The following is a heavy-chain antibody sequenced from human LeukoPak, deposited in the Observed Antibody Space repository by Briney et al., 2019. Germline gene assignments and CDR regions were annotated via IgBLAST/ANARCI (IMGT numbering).Heavy chain of an antibody. CDR3: ARVSWGSGYKLPLYYFDY. V-gene: IGHV1-69*13. CDR2: IIPIFGTA. D-gene: IGHD5-12*01. CDR1: GYTFTSYA. Sequence: GASVKVSCKASGYTFTSYAISWVRQAPGQGLEWMGGIIPIFGTANYAQKFQGRVTITADESTSTAYMELSSLRSEDTAVYYCARVSWGSGYKLPLYYFDYWGQGTLVTVSS. J-gene: IGHJ4*02.